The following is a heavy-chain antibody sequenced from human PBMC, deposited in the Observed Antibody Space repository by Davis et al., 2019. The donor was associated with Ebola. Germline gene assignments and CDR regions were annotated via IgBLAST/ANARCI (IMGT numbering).Heavy chain of an antibody. J-gene: IGHJ4*02. CDR1: GFTSSSYG. CDR3: TIDIDQLLHYFDY. V-gene: IGHV3-33*01. CDR2: IWYDGSNK. D-gene: IGHD2-2*01. Sequence: GGSLRLSCAASGFTSSSYGMHWVRQAPGKGLEWVAVIWYDGSNKYYADSVKGRFTISRDNSKNTLYLQMNSLKTEDTAVYYCTIDIDQLLHYFDYWGQGTLVTVSS.